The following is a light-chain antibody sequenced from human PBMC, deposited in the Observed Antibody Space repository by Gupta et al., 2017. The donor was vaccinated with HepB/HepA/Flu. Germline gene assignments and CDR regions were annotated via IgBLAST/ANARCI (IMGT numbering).Light chain of an antibody. CDR2: GND. Sequence: SSELTQDPAVSVALGPTVQITCQGDSLRTYFVNWYQQKPRQAPLLIIFGNDNRPSGIPDRFSGSTSGSTASVTVTGAQAEDEAVYFCNSRDSHGIVVIFGGGTKLTVL. J-gene: IGLJ2*01. V-gene: IGLV3-19*01. CDR3: NSRDSHGIVVI. CDR1: SLRTYF.